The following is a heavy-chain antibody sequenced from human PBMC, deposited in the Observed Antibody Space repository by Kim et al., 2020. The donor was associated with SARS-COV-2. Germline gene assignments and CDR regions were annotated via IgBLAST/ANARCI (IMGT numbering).Heavy chain of an antibody. V-gene: IGHV3-23*01. CDR3: AKGVPYSGYYYFYYGLDV. D-gene: IGHD5-12*01. Sequence: KGRFTISRDNSKNTLFLQMTSLRAEDTAVYYCAKGVPYSGYYYFYYGLDVWGQGTTVTVSS. J-gene: IGHJ6*02.